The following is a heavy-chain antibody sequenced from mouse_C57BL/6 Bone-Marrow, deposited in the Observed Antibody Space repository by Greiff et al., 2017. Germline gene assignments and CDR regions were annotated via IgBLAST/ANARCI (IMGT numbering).Heavy chain of an antibody. J-gene: IGHJ3*01. D-gene: IGHD2-4*01. CDR3: AREAYDYGAY. Sequence: EVKVVESGGGLVKPGGSLKLSCAASGFTFSSYAMSWVRQTPEKRLEWVATISDGGSYTYYPDNVKGRFTISRDNAKNNLYLQMSHLKSEDTAMYYCAREAYDYGAYGGQGTLGTVSA. CDR2: ISDGGSYT. V-gene: IGHV5-4*01. CDR1: GFTFSSYA.